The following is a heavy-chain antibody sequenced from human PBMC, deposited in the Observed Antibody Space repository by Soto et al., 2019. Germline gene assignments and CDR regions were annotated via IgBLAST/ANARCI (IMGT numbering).Heavy chain of an antibody. V-gene: IGHV4-31*03. CDR1: GGPISSGGYY. CDR3: AREGYSGFPRYYYYGMDV. Sequence: LSLTCTVSGGPISSGGYYWSWIRQHPGKGLEWIGYIYYSGSTYYNPSLKSRVTISVDTSKNQFSLKLSSVTAADTAVYYCAREGYSGFPRYYYYGMDVWGQGXTVTVSS. CDR2: IYYSGST. D-gene: IGHD5-12*01. J-gene: IGHJ6*02.